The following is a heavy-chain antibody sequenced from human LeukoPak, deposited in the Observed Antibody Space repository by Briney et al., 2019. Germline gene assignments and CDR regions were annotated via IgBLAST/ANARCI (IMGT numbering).Heavy chain of an antibody. CDR2: INPNSGGT. D-gene: IGHD5-18*01. CDR3: ARGDTAMVTGVVGLGY. Sequence: ASVKVSCKASGCTFTGYYMHWVRQAPGQGLEWMGWINPNSGGTNYAQKFQGRVTMTRDTSISTAYMELSRLRSDDTAVYYCARGDTAMVTGVVGLGYWGQGTLVTVSS. V-gene: IGHV1-2*02. J-gene: IGHJ4*02. CDR1: GCTFTGYY.